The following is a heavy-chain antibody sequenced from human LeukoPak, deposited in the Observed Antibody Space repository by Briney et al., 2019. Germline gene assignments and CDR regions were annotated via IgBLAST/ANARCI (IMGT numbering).Heavy chain of an antibody. CDR2: ISSSGSTI. CDR3: ARGQVEVVVVPAARDDAFDI. J-gene: IGHJ3*02. D-gene: IGHD2-2*01. Sequence: GGSLRLSCAASGFTFSSYAMSWIRQAPGKGLEWVSYISSSGSTIYYADSVKGRFTISRDNAKNSLYLQMKSLRAEDTAVYYCARGQVEVVVVPAARDDAFDIWGQGTMVTVSS. V-gene: IGHV3-11*01. CDR1: GFTFSSYA.